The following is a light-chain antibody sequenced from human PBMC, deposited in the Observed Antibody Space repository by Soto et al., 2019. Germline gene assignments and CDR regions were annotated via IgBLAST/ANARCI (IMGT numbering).Light chain of an antibody. Sequence: EIVMTQSPATLSVSPGERATLSCRASQSISNNLAWYQQKPGQAPKLLIYDASTRATCIPDRFTASGSGTEFTLTISSLQSDDFALYYCHQHTTWPRTFGHGTKLEIK. J-gene: IGKJ2*01. CDR2: DAS. CDR1: QSISNN. V-gene: IGKV3-15*01. CDR3: HQHTTWPRT.